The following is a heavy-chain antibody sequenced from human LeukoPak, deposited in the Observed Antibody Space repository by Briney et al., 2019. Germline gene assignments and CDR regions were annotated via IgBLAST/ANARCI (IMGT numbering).Heavy chain of an antibody. J-gene: IGHJ3*02. D-gene: IGHD3-22*01. V-gene: IGHV4-59*08. CDR2: IYYSGST. CDR3: ARHSSMIADPYDDAFDI. Sequence: SETLSLTCTVSGGSISSYYWSWIRQPPGKGLEWIGYIYYSGSTNYNPSLKSRVTISVDTSKNQFSLKLSSVTAADTAVYYCARHSSMIADPYDDAFDIWGQGTMVTVSS. CDR1: GGSISSYY.